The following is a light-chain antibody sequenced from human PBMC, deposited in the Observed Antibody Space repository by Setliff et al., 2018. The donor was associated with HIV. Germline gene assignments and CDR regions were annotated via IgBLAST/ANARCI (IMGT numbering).Light chain of an antibody. Sequence: SVLTQPASVSGSPGQSITISCTGTSSDVGGNNLVSWYQQHPGKAPKVMIYDVHNRPPGVSDRFSGSKSGDMATLSISGLQAEDEADYYCSSYTRIATWVFGGGTKVTVL. CDR1: SSDVGGNNL. CDR2: DVH. J-gene: IGLJ3*02. CDR3: SSYTRIATWV. V-gene: IGLV2-14*03.